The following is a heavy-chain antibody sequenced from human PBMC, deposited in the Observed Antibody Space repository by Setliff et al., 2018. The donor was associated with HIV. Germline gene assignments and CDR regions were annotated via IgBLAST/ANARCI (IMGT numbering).Heavy chain of an antibody. D-gene: IGHD2-2*01. CDR1: GGSISSDNYY. Sequence: SETLSLTCTVSGGSISSDNYYWSWLRQPAGKGLEWIGRISSSGSTNYNPSLQIRVTISINTSKNQFTLKLSSVTAADTAVYYCARDRDIVVVPASPQGYYYYMDVWGKGTTVTAP. J-gene: IGHJ6*03. CDR2: ISSSGST. CDR3: ARDRDIVVVPASPQGYYYYMDV. V-gene: IGHV4-61*02.